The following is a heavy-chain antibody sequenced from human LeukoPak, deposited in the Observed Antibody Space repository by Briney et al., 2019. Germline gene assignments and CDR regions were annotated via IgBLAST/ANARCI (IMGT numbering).Heavy chain of an antibody. D-gene: IGHD6-19*01. Sequence: GESLKISCKGSGYSFTSYWIGWLRQMHGKGLEGLGIIYPGDADTRYSPSFQGRVTISADKSISTAYLQWSSLKASDTAMYYCASRGSGWYWDYWGQGTLVTVSS. CDR2: IYPGDADT. CDR3: ASRGSGWYWDY. J-gene: IGHJ4*02. CDR1: GYSFTSYW. V-gene: IGHV5-51*01.